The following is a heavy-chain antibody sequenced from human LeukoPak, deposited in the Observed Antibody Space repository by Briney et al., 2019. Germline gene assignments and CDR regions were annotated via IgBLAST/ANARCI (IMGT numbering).Heavy chain of an antibody. J-gene: IGHJ4*02. Sequence: SETLSLTCAVSGGPISSSNWWSWVRQPPGKGLEWIGEIYHTGNTNYNPSLKSRVTISLDKSKNQFSLKLSSVTAADTAVYYCAINPGIAAVGTVDYWGQGTLVTVSS. V-gene: IGHV4-4*02. CDR1: GGPISSSNW. D-gene: IGHD6-13*01. CDR2: IYHTGNT. CDR3: AINPGIAAVGTVDY.